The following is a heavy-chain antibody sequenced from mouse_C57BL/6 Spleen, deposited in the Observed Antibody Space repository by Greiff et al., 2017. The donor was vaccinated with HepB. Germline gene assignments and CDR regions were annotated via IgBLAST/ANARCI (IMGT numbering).Heavy chain of an antibody. J-gene: IGHJ3*01. Sequence: QVQLQQPGAELVKPGASVKVSCKASGYPFTSYWMHWVKQRPGQGLEWIGRIHPSDSDTNYNQKFKGKATLTVDKSSSTAYMQLSSLTSKDSAVYYCAIDDGYYAWFAYWGQGTLVTVSA. V-gene: IGHV1-74*01. CDR3: AIDDGYYAWFAY. CDR1: GYPFTSYW. CDR2: IHPSDSDT. D-gene: IGHD2-3*01.